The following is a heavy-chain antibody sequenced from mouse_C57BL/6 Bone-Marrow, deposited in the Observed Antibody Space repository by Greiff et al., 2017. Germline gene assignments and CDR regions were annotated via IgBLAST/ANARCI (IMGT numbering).Heavy chain of an antibody. Sequence: QVQLQQPGAELVMPGASVKLSCKASGYTFTSYWMHWVKQRPGQGLEWIGEIDPSDSYINYNQKFKGKSTLTVDKSSSSAYMQLSSLTSEDSAVYYCARTAYYSNYGAMDYWGQGTSVTVSS. V-gene: IGHV1-69*01. CDR2: IDPSDSYI. J-gene: IGHJ4*01. CDR1: GYTFTSYW. CDR3: ARTAYYSNYGAMDY. D-gene: IGHD2-5*01.